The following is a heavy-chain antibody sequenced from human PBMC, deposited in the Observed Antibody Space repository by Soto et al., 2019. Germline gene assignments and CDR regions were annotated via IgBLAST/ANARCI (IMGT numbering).Heavy chain of an antibody. CDR1: GFTFSSYW. Sequence: GGSLRLSCAASGFTFSSYWMSWVRQAPGKGLEWVANIKQDGSEKYYVDSVKGRFTISRDNAKNSLYLQMNSLRAEDPAVYYCARMVGRDYDDFDAFDIWGQGTMVTVSS. J-gene: IGHJ3*02. D-gene: IGHD4-17*01. V-gene: IGHV3-7*01. CDR3: ARMVGRDYDDFDAFDI. CDR2: IKQDGSEK.